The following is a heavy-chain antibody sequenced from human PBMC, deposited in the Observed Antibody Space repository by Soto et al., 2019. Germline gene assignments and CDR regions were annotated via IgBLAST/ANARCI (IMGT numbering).Heavy chain of an antibody. D-gene: IGHD3-10*01. Sequence: SETLSLTCAVYGGSFSGYYWSWIRQPPGKGLEWIGEINHSGSTNYNPSLKSRVTISVDTSKNQFSLKLSSVTAADTAVYYCATSSGYFDYWGQGTLVTVSS. CDR1: GGSFSGYY. CDR3: ATSSGYFDY. CDR2: INHSGST. J-gene: IGHJ4*02. V-gene: IGHV4-34*01.